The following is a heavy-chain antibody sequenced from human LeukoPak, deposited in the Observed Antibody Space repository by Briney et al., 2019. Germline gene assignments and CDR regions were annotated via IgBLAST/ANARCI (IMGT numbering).Heavy chain of an antibody. D-gene: IGHD2-2*02. CDR1: GFTSSDYY. CDR2: ISSSGSTI. V-gene: IGHV3-11*01. Sequence: PGGSLRLSCAASGFTSSDYYMSWIRQAPGKGLEWVSYISSSGSTIYYADSVKGRFTISRDNAKNSLYLQMNSLRAEDTAVYYCARGRYCSSTSCYINYYYGMDVWGQGTTVTVSS. J-gene: IGHJ6*02. CDR3: ARGRYCSSTSCYINYYYGMDV.